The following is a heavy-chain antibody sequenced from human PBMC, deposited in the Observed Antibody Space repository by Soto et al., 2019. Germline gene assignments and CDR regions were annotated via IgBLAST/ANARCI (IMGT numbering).Heavy chain of an antibody. Sequence: SVKVSCKASGGTFSSYAISWVRQAPGQGLEWMGGIIPIFGTANYAQKFQGRVTITADESTSTAYMELSSLRSEDTAVYYCARPRRGYYYDSSGYNHFDYWGQGTLVTVSS. CDR3: ARPRRGYYYDSSGYNHFDY. CDR2: IIPIFGTA. D-gene: IGHD3-22*01. V-gene: IGHV1-69*13. J-gene: IGHJ4*02. CDR1: GGTFSSYA.